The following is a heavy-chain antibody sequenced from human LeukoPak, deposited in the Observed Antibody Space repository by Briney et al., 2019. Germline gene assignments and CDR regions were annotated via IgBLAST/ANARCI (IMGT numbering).Heavy chain of an antibody. CDR1: GGSISSYY. V-gene: IGHV4-59*12. Sequence: SETLSLTCTVSGGSISSYYWSWIRQPPGKGLEWIGYIYYSGSTYYNPSLKSRVTISVDTSKNQFSLKLSSVTAADTAVYYCARATMVRGVIITRFDPWGQGTLVTVSS. D-gene: IGHD3-10*01. CDR2: IYYSGST. CDR3: ARATMVRGVIITRFDP. J-gene: IGHJ5*02.